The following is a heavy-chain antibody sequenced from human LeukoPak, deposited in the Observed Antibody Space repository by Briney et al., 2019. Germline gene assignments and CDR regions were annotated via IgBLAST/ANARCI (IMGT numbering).Heavy chain of an antibody. CDR1: GYTFTGYY. Sequence: GASVKVSCKASGYTFTGYYMHWVRQAPGQGLEWMGWINPNSGGTNYAQKFQGWVTMTRDTSISTAYMELSRLRSDDTAVYYCARDRKKMNDWGYYYGMDVWGQGTTVTVSS. J-gene: IGHJ6*02. D-gene: IGHD1-1*01. CDR3: ARDRKKMNDWGYYYGMDV. V-gene: IGHV1-2*04. CDR2: INPNSGGT.